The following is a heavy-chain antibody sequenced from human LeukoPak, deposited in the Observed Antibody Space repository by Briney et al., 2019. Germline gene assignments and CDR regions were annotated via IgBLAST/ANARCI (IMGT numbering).Heavy chain of an antibody. V-gene: IGHV4-34*01. J-gene: IGHJ4*02. Sequence: SETLSLTCAVNGGSFSGYYWSWIRQPPGKGLEWIGEINHSGSTNYNPSLKSRVTISVDTSKNQFSLKLSSVTAADTAVYYCARGGPNDYTDYWGQGTLVTVSS. CDR3: ARGGPNDYTDY. CDR1: GGSFSGYY. CDR2: INHSGST.